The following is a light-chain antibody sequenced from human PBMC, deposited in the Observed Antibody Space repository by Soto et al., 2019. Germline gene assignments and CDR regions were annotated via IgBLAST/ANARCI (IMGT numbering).Light chain of an antibody. CDR3: QQYGFSPAT. Sequence: EIVLTQSPGTLSLSPGERGTLSCRASQSVSSSYLAWYQQKPGQAPRLLIYGAFNRATGIPDRFSGSGSGTDFTLTFSSLEPEDCAGYYCQQYGFSPATFGPGANVDI. CDR1: QSVSSSY. V-gene: IGKV3-20*01. CDR2: GAF. J-gene: IGKJ3*01.